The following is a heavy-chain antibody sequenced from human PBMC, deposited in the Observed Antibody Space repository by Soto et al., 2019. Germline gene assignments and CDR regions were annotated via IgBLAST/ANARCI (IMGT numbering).Heavy chain of an antibody. Sequence: EVQLVESGGGLVQPGGSLRLSCAASGFTFSSYWMHWVRQAPGKGLVWVSRINYDGSSTSYADSVKGRFTISRDNAKNTLYLQMNSLRAEDTAVHYCARGPSGWYGSDYWGQGTLVTVSS. D-gene: IGHD6-19*01. J-gene: IGHJ4*02. V-gene: IGHV3-74*01. CDR3: ARGPSGWYGSDY. CDR2: INYDGSST. CDR1: GFTFSSYW.